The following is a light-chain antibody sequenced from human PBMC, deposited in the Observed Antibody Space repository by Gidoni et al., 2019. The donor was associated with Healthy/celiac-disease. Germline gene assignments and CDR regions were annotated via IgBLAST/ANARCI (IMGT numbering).Light chain of an antibody. CDR3: QQRSNWPPMYT. J-gene: IGKJ2*01. CDR2: DAS. CDR1: QSVSSY. V-gene: IGKV3-11*01. Sequence: EIVLTQSPATLSLSPGDRATLSCRASQSVSSYVAWYQQKPGQAPRLLIYDASNRATGIPARFRGSGSGTDFTLTISSLEPEDFAVYYCQQRSNWPPMYTFGQGTKLEIK.